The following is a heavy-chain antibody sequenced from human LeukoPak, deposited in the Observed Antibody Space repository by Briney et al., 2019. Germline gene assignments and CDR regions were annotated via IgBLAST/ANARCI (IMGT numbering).Heavy chain of an antibody. Sequence: GGSLRLSCAASGFTFSSYSMNWVRPAPGKWLGWVSYISSSSSTIYYADSVKGRFIISRDNARNSLYLQMNSLRAEDTAVYYCARDPNSSDYYNSSGYYQLDAFDIWGQGTMVTVSS. V-gene: IGHV3-48*01. CDR2: ISSSSSTI. CDR3: ARDPNSSDYYNSSGYYQLDAFDI. J-gene: IGHJ3*02. D-gene: IGHD3-22*01. CDR1: GFTFSSYS.